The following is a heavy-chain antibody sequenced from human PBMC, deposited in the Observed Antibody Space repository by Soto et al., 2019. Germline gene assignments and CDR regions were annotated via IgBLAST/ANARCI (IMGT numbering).Heavy chain of an antibody. Sequence: SETLSLTCTVSGDSVSSYKWSWIRQTPGKGLEWIGYIDNNGGTSYNPSLRSRVTMSVDTSTNQFSLKLSSVTAADTAVYYCARNYGSGSYRTIDYWGQGTLVTVSS. CDR1: GDSVSSYK. J-gene: IGHJ4*02. V-gene: IGHV4-59*02. CDR3: ARNYGSGSYRTIDY. D-gene: IGHD3-10*01. CDR2: IDNNGGT.